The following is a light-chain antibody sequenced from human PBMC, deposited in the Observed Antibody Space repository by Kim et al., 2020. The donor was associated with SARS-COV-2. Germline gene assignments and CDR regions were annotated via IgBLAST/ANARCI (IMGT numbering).Light chain of an antibody. V-gene: IGLV3-9*01. CDR2: RDS. CDR1: NIGSKY. Sequence: VALGQTATITCGGNNIGSKYRHWYQHKPGHAPVLVIYRDSNRPSGIPDQFSGSNSGNTATLTISRAQAGDEADYYCQVWDSSTYVFGTGTKVTFL. J-gene: IGLJ1*01. CDR3: QVWDSSTYV.